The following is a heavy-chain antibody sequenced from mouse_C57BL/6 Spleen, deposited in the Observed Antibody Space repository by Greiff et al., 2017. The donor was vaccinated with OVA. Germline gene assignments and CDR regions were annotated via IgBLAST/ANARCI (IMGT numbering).Heavy chain of an antibody. CDR2: IYPRDGST. D-gene: IGHD1-1*01. J-gene: IGHJ2*01. CDR1: GYTFTSYD. V-gene: IGHV1-85*01. Sequence: QVQLQQSGPELVKPGASVKLSCKASGYTFTSYDINWMKQRPGQGLEWIGWIYPRDGSTKYNEKFKGKATLTVDTSSSTAYMELHSLTSEDSAVYFCARGGFITTVKGYFDYWGQGTTLTVSS. CDR3: ARGGFITTVKGYFDY.